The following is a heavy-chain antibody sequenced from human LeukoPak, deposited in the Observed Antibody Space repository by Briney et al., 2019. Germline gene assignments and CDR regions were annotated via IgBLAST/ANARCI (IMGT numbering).Heavy chain of an antibody. Sequence: SETLSLTCTVSGGSISSSSYYWGWIRQPPGKGLEWIGSIYYSGDTYYESSLKSRVTISVDTSKNKFSLKLSSVTAADTAVYYCGRLRGAMTTVTSNFDYWGQGTLVTVSS. J-gene: IGHJ4*02. CDR3: GRLRGAMTTVTSNFDY. CDR2: IYYSGDT. CDR1: GGSISSSSYY. V-gene: IGHV4-39*01. D-gene: IGHD4-17*01.